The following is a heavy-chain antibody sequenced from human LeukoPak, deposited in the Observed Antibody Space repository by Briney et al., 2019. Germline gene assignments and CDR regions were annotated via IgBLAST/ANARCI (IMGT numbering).Heavy chain of an antibody. CDR3: ARGTVTTPDY. D-gene: IGHD4-17*01. CDR2: IKQDGSEK. CDR1: GFTFSDYV. Sequence: GGSLRLSCTTSGFTFSDYVLTWVRQAPGKGLEWVANIKQDGSEKYYVDSVKGRFTISRDNAKNSLYLQMNSLRAEDTAVYYCARGTVTTPDYWGQGTLATVSS. J-gene: IGHJ4*02. V-gene: IGHV3-7*01.